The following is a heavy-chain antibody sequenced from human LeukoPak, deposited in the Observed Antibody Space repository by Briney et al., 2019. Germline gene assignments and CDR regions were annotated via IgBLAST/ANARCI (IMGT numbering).Heavy chain of an antibody. CDR2: INPSGGST. CDR1: GYTFTSYY. V-gene: IGHV1-46*03. D-gene: IGHD3-22*01. J-gene: IGHJ4*02. CDR3: AREEGHYYDSSGYYVY. Sequence: ASVKVSCKASGYTFTSYYMHWVRQAPGQGLEWVGIINPSGGSTSYAQKFQGRVTMTRDTSTSTVYMELSSLRSEDTAVYYCAREEGHYYDSSGYYVYWGQGTLVTVSS.